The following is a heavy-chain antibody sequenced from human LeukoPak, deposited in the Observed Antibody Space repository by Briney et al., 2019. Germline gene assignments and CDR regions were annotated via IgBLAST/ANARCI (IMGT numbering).Heavy chain of an antibody. CDR2: IYYSGST. CDR1: GGSISSYY. D-gene: IGHD1-26*01. J-gene: IGHJ3*02. CDR3: ARDSISGSYLLDAFDI. Sequence: SETLSLTCTVSGGSISSYYWSWIRQPPGKGLEWIGYIYYSGSTYYNPSLKSRVTISVDTSKNQFSLKLSSVTAADTAVYYCARDSISGSYLLDAFDIWGQGTMVTVSS. V-gene: IGHV4-59*06.